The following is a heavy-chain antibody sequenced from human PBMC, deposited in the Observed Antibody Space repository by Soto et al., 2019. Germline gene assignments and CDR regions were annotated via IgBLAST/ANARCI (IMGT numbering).Heavy chain of an antibody. CDR2: IYSGGST. V-gene: IGHV3-53*01. D-gene: IGHD2-15*01. J-gene: IGHJ3*02. Sequence: VGSLRLSCAASGFTVSSNYMSWVRQAPGKGLEWVSVIYSGGSTYYADSVKGRFTISRDNSKNTLYLQMNSLRAEDTAVYYCARRWHLTDYAFDIWGQGTMVTVSS. CDR1: GFTVSSNY. CDR3: ARRWHLTDYAFDI.